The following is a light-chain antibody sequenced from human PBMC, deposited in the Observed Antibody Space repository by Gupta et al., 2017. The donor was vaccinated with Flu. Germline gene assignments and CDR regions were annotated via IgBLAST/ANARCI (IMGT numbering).Light chain of an antibody. CDR1: RSVSSN. Sequence: APPSVAPGRRATLCGRARRSVSSNLAWYQQNPGQAPRLLIYGASTRATGIPARFSGSGSGTEFTLTISSLQSEDFAVYYCQQYNSWPGSFGQGTKLEIK. CDR2: GAS. CDR3: QQYNSWPGS. J-gene: IGKJ2*04. V-gene: IGKV3-15*01.